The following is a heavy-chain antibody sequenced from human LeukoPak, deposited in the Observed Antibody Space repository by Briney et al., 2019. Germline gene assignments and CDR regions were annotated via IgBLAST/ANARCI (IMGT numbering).Heavy chain of an antibody. CDR3: ARHLAIFGVVITSNDAFDI. CDR2: IYYSGST. CDR1: GGSISSSSYY. V-gene: IGHV4-39*01. D-gene: IGHD3-3*01. Sequence: PSETLSPTCTVSGGSISSSSYYWGWIRQPPGKGLEWIGSIYYSGSTYYNPSLKSRVTISVDTSKNQFSLKLSSVTAADTAVYYCARHLAIFGVVITSNDAFDIWGQGTMVTVSS. J-gene: IGHJ3*02.